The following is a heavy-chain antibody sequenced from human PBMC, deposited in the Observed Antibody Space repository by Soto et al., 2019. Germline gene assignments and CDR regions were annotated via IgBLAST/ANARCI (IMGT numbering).Heavy chain of an antibody. Sequence: SETLSLTCTVSGGSISSSSYYWGWIRQPPGKGLEWIGSNYYSGSTYYNPSLKSRVTISVDTSKNQFSLKLSSVTAADTAVYYCARRRVYFDYWGQGTLVTVSS. CDR1: GGSISSSSYY. J-gene: IGHJ4*02. CDR2: NYYSGST. V-gene: IGHV4-39*01. CDR3: ARRRVYFDY.